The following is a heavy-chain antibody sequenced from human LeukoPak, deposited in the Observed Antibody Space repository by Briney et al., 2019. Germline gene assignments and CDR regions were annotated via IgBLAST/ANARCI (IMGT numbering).Heavy chain of an antibody. CDR1: GFTFSSYS. CDR3: ARDVWFGELLFRDYYYYGMDV. CDR2: ISSSSSYI. J-gene: IGHJ6*02. D-gene: IGHD3-10*01. V-gene: IGHV3-21*01. Sequence: PGGSLRLSCAASGFTFSSYSMNWVRQAPGKGLEWVSSISSSSSYIYYADSVKGRFTISRDNAENSLYLQMNSLRAEDTAVYYCARDVWFGELLFRDYYYYGMDVWGQGTTVTVSS.